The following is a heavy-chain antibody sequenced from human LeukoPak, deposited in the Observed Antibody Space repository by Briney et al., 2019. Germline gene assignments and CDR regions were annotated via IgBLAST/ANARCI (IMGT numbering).Heavy chain of an antibody. CDR1: GFTVSSNY. J-gene: IGHJ4*02. V-gene: IGHV3-53*01. Sequence: PGGSLRLSCAAPGFTVSSNYMSWVRQAPGKGLEWVSVIYSGGSTYYADSVKGRFTISRDNSKNTLYLQMNSLRAEDTAVYYCARDFLGMATDYWGQGTLVTVSS. D-gene: IGHD5-24*01. CDR3: ARDFLGMATDY. CDR2: IYSGGST.